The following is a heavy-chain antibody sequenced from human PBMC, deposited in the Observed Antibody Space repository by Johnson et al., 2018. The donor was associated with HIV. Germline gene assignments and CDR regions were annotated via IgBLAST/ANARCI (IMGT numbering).Heavy chain of an antibody. V-gene: IGHV3-30-3*01. CDR1: GFTFSSYA. J-gene: IGHJ3*02. CDR3: ARQYRNSGSRTGAFDI. Sequence: QMLLVESGGGVVQPGRSLRLSCAASGFTFSSYAMHWVRQAPGKGLEWVAVISYDGSIKYYADSVKGRFTISRDNSKNTLYLQMNSLRAEDTAVYYCARQYRNSGSRTGAFDIWGQGTMVTVSS. CDR2: ISYDGSIK. D-gene: IGHD1-26*01.